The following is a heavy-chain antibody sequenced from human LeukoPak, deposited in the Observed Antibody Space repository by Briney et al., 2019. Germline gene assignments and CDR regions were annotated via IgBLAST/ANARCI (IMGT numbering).Heavy chain of an antibody. CDR3: ARGYGSGSYMAFDI. J-gene: IGHJ3*02. CDR1: GFIFSSYS. V-gene: IGHV3-74*01. Sequence: GGSLRLSCAASGFIFSSYSMNWVRQAPGKGLEWVSSISSDGGSITYADSVKGRFTISRDNAKNTVYLQMNSLRAEDTAVYFCARGYGSGSYMAFDIWGQGTMVTDSS. CDR2: ISSDGGSI. D-gene: IGHD3-10*01.